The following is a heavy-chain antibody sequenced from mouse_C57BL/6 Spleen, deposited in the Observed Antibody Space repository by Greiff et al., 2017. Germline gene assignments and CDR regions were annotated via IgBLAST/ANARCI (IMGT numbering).Heavy chain of an antibody. CDR2: IYPGSGST. D-gene: IGHD2-4*01. CDR1: GYTFTSYW. V-gene: IGHV1-55*01. Sequence: QVQLQQPGAELVKPGASVKMSCKASGYTFTSYWITWVKQRPGQGLEWIGDIYPGSGSTNYNEKFKSKATLTVDTSSSTAYMQLSSLTSEDSAVXYCARIPDYDYDRGDWYFDVWGTGTTVTVSS. J-gene: IGHJ1*03. CDR3: ARIPDYDYDRGDWYFDV.